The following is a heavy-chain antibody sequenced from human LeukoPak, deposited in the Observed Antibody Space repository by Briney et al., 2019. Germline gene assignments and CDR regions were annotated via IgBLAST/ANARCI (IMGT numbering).Heavy chain of an antibody. CDR3: ARSGSSGYLVDY. Sequence: SETLSLTCAVSGYSISSGYYWGWIRQPPGKGLEWIGSIYHSGSTYYSPSLKSRVTISVDSSKNQFSLKLSSVTAADTAVYYCARSGSSGYLVDYWGQGTLVTVSS. J-gene: IGHJ4*02. V-gene: IGHV4-38-2*01. CDR2: IYHSGST. D-gene: IGHD3-22*01. CDR1: GYSISSGYY.